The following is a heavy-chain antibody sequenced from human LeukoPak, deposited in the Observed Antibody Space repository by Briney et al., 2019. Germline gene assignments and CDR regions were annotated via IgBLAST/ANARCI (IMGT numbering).Heavy chain of an antibody. V-gene: IGHV4-61*02. Sequence: SQTLSLTCTVSGGSISSGSYYWSWIRQPAGKGLEWIGRIYTSGSTNYNPSLKSRVPISVDTSKTQFSLKLSSVTAADTAVYYCARAGGYCSSTSCQNWFDPWGQGTLVTVSS. CDR3: ARAGGYCSSTSCQNWFDP. J-gene: IGHJ5*02. CDR2: IYTSGST. CDR1: GGSISSGSYY. D-gene: IGHD2-2*01.